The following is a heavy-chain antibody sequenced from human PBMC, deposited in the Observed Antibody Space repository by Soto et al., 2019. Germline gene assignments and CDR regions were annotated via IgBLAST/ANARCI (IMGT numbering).Heavy chain of an antibody. CDR1: GASISSGSYY. J-gene: IGHJ4*02. CDR2: IYYSGKT. CDR3: ARCSIAAPVGGVFY. V-gene: IGHV4-39*01. Sequence: QLQLQESGPGLVKPSETLSLTCNVSGASISSGSYYWGWIRQPPGKGPEWIGNIYYSGKTYYNPPLNSRLTISIDASKNQFSLRLSSVTAADPAVYYCARCSIAAPVGGVFYWGQGNHVSVSS. D-gene: IGHD2-8*02.